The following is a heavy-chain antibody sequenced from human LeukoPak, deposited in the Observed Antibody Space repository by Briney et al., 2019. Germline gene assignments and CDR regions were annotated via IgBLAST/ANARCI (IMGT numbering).Heavy chain of an antibody. D-gene: IGHD6-13*01. CDR3: ASAAAGI. Sequence: KGLECVSSISSSSSYIYYADSVKGRFTISRDNAKNSLYLQMNSLRAEDTAVYYCASAAAGIGGQGTLVTVSS. J-gene: IGHJ4*02. CDR2: ISSSSSYI. V-gene: IGHV3-21*01.